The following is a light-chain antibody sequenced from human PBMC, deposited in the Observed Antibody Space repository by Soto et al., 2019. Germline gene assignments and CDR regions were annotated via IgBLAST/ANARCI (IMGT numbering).Light chain of an antibody. CDR2: EVS. J-gene: IGLJ3*02. CDR3: SSYTSSSTRV. CDR1: SSDVGGYNY. Sequence: QSALTQPASVSGSPGQSITISCTGTSSDVGGYNYVSWYQQHPGKAPKLMIYEVSNRPSGVSNRFSGSKSGNTPSPTISGLQAEDEADYYCSSYTSSSTRVFGGGTKLTVL. V-gene: IGLV2-14*01.